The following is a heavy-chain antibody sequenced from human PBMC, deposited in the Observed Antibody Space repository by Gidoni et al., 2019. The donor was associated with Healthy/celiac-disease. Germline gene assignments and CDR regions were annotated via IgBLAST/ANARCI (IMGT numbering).Heavy chain of an antibody. CDR3: AKDPRVWGTMIVAGIDY. J-gene: IGHJ4*02. CDR2: ISYDGSNK. Sequence: QVQLVESGGGVVQPGRSLRLSCSASGFTFSSYGMHWVRQAPGKGLEWVAVISYDGSNKYYADSVKGRFTISRDNSKNTLYLQMNSLRAEDTAVYYCAKDPRVWGTMIVAGIDYWGQGTLVTVSS. CDR1: GFTFSSYG. D-gene: IGHD3-22*01. V-gene: IGHV3-30*18.